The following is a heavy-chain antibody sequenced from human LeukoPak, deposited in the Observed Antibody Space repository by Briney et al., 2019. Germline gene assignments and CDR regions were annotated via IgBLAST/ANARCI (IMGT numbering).Heavy chain of an antibody. CDR3: AKEGGDMAWDPPPYFDY. D-gene: IGHD2-15*01. V-gene: IGHV3-23*01. J-gene: IGHJ4*02. CDR2: ISGSGGST. CDR1: VFTFSSYS. Sequence: GGSLRLSCAASVFTFSSYSMSWVRQAPWNGQEWVSAISGSGGSTYYADSVKGRFTISRDNSKNTLYQQMNSLRAEDTAVYYCAKEGGDMAWDPPPYFDYWGQGTLVTVSS.